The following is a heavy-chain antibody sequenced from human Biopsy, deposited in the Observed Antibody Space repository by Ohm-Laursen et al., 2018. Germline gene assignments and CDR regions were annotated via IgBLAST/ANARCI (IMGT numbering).Heavy chain of an antibody. Sequence: SLRLFCAASGFSFSDNYMDWVRQAPGTGLEWVGRIRDKANSYTTDYAASVKGRFTISRDDSKNSLYLQMNSLKTEDTALYYCARAGRYCSGGGCYSWFDSWGQGTLVTVSS. D-gene: IGHD2-15*01. CDR1: GFSFSDNY. CDR3: ARAGRYCSGGGCYSWFDS. J-gene: IGHJ5*01. CDR2: IRDKANSYTT. V-gene: IGHV3-72*01.